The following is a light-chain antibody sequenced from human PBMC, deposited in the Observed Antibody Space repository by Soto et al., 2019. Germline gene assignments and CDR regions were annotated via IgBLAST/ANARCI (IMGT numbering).Light chain of an antibody. CDR2: GGR. CDR1: SSDVGGYNL. V-gene: IGLV2-23*01. CDR3: CSYAGSSTFV. J-gene: IGLJ1*01. Sequence: QSALTQPASVSGSPGQSITISCTGTSSDVGGYNLVSWYQQHPGKAPKLMIYGGRKRPSGVSNRFSGSKSGNTASLTISGLQAEDEADYYCCSYAGSSTFVFGTGTQVTVL.